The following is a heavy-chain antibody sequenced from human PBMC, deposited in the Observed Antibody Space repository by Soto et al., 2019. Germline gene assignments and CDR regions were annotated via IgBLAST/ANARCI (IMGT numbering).Heavy chain of an antibody. Sequence: LRLSCAASGFTFSDAWMSWVRQAPGKGLEWVGRIKSKTDRGTADYAAPVKGRFSISRDDSKNTLYLQMNSLKNEDTAVYYCTTVDYYDTIGYYSLDYWGRGTLVTVSS. CDR2: IKSKTDRGTA. CDR3: TTVDYYDTIGYYSLDY. D-gene: IGHD3-22*01. CDR1: GFTFSDAW. J-gene: IGHJ4*02. V-gene: IGHV3-15*01.